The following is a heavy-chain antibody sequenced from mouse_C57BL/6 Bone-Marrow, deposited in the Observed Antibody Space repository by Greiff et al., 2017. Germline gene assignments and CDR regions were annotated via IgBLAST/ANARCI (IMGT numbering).Heavy chain of an antibody. CDR3: ARDGGYYEGIAY. Sequence: EVMLVESGGGLVQPGESLKLSCESNEYEFPSHDMSWVRKTPEKRLELVAAINSDGGSTYYPDTMERRFIITRDNTKKTLYLQMSSLRSEDTALYYCARDGGYYEGIAYWGQGTLVTVSA. V-gene: IGHV5-2*01. D-gene: IGHD2-3*01. CDR1: EYEFPSHD. J-gene: IGHJ3*01. CDR2: INSDGGST.